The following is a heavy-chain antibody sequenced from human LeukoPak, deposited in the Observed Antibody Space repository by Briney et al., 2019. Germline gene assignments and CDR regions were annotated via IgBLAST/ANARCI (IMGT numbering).Heavy chain of an antibody. CDR1: GFTVSSNS. V-gene: IGHV3-53*01. Sequence: PGGSLRLSCTVSGFTVSSNSMSWVRQAPGKGLEWVSFIYSDNTHYSDSVKGRFTISRDNSKNTLYLQMNSLRAEDTAVYYCARRASSPYYYYMDVWGKGTTVTISS. D-gene: IGHD6-13*01. CDR3: ARRASSPYYYYMDV. J-gene: IGHJ6*03. CDR2: IYSDNT.